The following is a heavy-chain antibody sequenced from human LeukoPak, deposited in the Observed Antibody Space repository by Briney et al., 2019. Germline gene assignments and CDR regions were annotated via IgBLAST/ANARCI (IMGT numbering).Heavy chain of an antibody. V-gene: IGHV3-53*01. CDR1: GGSVSSSRHY. D-gene: IGHD2-8*02. J-gene: IGHJ4*02. Sequence: ETLSLTCTVSGGSVSSSRHYWGWIRQPPGKGLEWVSSIFPGGGEIHYADSVRGRFTISRDNSKSTLSLQMNSLRAEDTAIYYCATYRQVLLPFESWGQGTLITVSS. CDR3: ATYRQVLLPFES. CDR2: IFPGGGEI.